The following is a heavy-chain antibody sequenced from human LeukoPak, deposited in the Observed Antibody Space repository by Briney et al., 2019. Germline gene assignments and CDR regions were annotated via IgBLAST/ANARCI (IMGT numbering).Heavy chain of an antibody. J-gene: IGHJ4*02. V-gene: IGHV7-4-1*02. Sequence: ASVKVSRKASGYTFTNYGINWVRQAPGQGLEWMGWINTNTGNPTYAQGFTGRLVFSLDMSVTSAYLQINSLQADDTAVYYCAKGGEGTGMRLDYWGQGTLVTVSS. CDR2: INTNTGNP. CDR3: AKGGEGTGMRLDY. CDR1: GYTFTNYG. D-gene: IGHD2-8*01.